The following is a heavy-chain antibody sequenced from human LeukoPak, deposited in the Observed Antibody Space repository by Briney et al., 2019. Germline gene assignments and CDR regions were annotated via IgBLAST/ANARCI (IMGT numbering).Heavy chain of an antibody. CDR2: INPSGGST. J-gene: IGHJ4*02. D-gene: IGHD3-3*01. CDR3: ARELRFLEWLPNPFDY. V-gene: IGHV1-46*01. CDR1: GYTFTSYY. Sequence: ASVKVSCKASGYTFTSYYMHWVRQAPGQGLEWMGIINPSGGSTSYAQKFQGRVTMTRDTSTSTAYMELSSLRSEDTAVYYCARELRFLEWLPNPFDYWGQGTLVTVFS.